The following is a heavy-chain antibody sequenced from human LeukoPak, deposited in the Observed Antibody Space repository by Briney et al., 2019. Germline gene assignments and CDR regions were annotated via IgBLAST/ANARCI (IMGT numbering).Heavy chain of an antibody. D-gene: IGHD3-10*01. CDR1: GGTFSSYA. CDR3: ARGNGGGSSSDWFDP. V-gene: IGHV1-69*13. CDR2: IVPIFGTA. Sequence: GASVKVSCKASGGTFSSYAIRWVRQAPGQGLEWMGGIVPIFGTANYAQKFQGRVTITAHESTSTAYMELSSLRSEDTAVYYCARGNGGGSSSDWFDPWGQGTLVTVSS. J-gene: IGHJ5*02.